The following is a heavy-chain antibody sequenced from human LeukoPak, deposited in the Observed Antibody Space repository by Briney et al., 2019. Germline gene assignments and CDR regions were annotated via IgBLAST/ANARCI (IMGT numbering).Heavy chain of an antibody. CDR1: GFTFDDYA. J-gene: IGHJ6*03. V-gene: IGHV3-43D*03. D-gene: IGHD1-14*01. Sequence: GGSLRLSCAASGFTFDDYAMHWVRQAPGKGLEWVSLISWNGGSTYYVDSVKGRFTISRDDNKNSLYLQMNSLRADDTALYYCAKGYQYYMDVWGKGTTVTVSS. CDR2: ISWNGGST. CDR3: AKGYQYYMDV.